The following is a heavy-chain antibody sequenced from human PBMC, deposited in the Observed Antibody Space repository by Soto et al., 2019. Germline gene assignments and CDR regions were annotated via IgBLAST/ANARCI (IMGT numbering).Heavy chain of an antibody. D-gene: IGHD6-19*01. Sequence: ASVKVSCKASGGTFSSYAISWVRQAPGQGLEWMGGIIPIFGTANYAQKFQGRVTITADESTSTAYMELSSLRSEDTAVYYCARTPLRESLAAAGIAVAGTFYYYYGMDVWGQGTTVTVSS. V-gene: IGHV1-69*13. J-gene: IGHJ6*02. CDR3: ARTPLRESLAAAGIAVAGTFYYYYGMDV. CDR2: IIPIFGTA. CDR1: GGTFSSYA.